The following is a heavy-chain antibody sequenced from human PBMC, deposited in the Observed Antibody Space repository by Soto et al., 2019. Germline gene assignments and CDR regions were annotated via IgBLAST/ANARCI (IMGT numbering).Heavy chain of an antibody. D-gene: IGHD6-13*01. CDR3: ARDILLYISSWSWAYFDY. CDR2: ISAYNGNT. J-gene: IGHJ4*02. V-gene: IGHV1-18*01. Sequence: QVQLVQSGAEVKKPGASVKVSCKASGYTFTSYGISWVRQAPGQGLEWMGWISAYNGNTNYAQKLQGRVTMTTDTYTSTAYSELRSVRSDDTGVYYCARDILLYISSWSWAYFDYWGQGTLVTVSS. CDR1: GYTFTSYG.